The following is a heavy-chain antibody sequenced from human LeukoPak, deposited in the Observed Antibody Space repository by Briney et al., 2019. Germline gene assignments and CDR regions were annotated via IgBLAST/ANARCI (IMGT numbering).Heavy chain of an antibody. V-gene: IGHV4-30-2*01. CDR3: ARGLSSWYFDY. D-gene: IGHD6-19*01. Sequence: SETLSLTCAVSGGSISSGGYSWSWIRQPPGTGLEWIGYIYHSGSTYYNPSLKSRVTISVDRSKNQFSLKLSSVTAADTAVYYRARGLSSWYFDYWGQGTLVTVSS. J-gene: IGHJ4*02. CDR2: IYHSGST. CDR1: GGSISSGGYS.